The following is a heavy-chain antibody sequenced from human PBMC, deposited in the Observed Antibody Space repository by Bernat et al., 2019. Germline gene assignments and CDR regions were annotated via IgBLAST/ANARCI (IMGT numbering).Heavy chain of an antibody. CDR2: ISSSSSYI. CDR1: GFTFSSYS. CDR3: ARAVAVAGTFFVPYYYYGMDV. J-gene: IGHJ6*02. V-gene: IGHV3-21*01. D-gene: IGHD6-19*01. Sequence: EVQLVESGGGLVKPGGSLRLSCAASGFTFSSYSMNWVRQAPGKGLEWVSSISSSSSYIYYADSVKGRFTISRDNAKNSLYLQMNSLRAEDTAVYYCARAVAVAGTFFVPYYYYGMDVWGQGTTVTVSS.